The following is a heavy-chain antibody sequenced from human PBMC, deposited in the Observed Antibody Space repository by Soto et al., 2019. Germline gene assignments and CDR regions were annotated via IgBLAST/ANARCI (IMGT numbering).Heavy chain of an antibody. D-gene: IGHD2-15*01. Sequence: QVQLVQSGAEVKKPGSSVKVSCKASGGTFSSYTISWVRQAPGQGLEWMGRIIPILGIANYAQKFQGRVTITADKSTRTAYMELSSLRSEDTAVYYCARVRGGGKGNWFDPWGQGTLVTVSS. CDR2: IIPILGIA. CDR1: GGTFSSYT. V-gene: IGHV1-69*02. CDR3: ARVRGGGKGNWFDP. J-gene: IGHJ5*02.